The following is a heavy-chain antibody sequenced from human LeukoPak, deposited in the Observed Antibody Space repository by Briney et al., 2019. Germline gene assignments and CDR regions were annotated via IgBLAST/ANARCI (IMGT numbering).Heavy chain of an antibody. CDR3: ARDRPAILDY. Sequence: GGSLRLSCAASGFTFSSYAMSWVRQAPGKGLEWVSAISGSGGSTYYADSVKGRFTISRDNAKNSLYLQMNSLRAEDTAVYYCARDRPAILDYWGQGTLVTVSS. J-gene: IGHJ4*02. V-gene: IGHV3-23*01. D-gene: IGHD5-18*01. CDR1: GFTFSSYA. CDR2: ISGSGGST.